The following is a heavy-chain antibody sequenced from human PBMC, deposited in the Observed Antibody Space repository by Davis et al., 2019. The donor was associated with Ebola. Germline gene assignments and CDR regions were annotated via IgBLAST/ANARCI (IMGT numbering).Heavy chain of an antibody. CDR1: GYTFTGYY. J-gene: IGHJ6*02. CDR3: ARLIAVAGTSEDGMDV. V-gene: IGHV1-2*04. CDR2: INPNSGGT. Sequence: ASVKVSCKASGYTFTGYYMHWVRQAPGQGLEWMGWINPNSGGTNYAQKFQGWVTMTRDTSISTAYMELSRLRSDDTAVYYCARLIAVAGTSEDGMDVWGQGTTVTVSS. D-gene: IGHD6-19*01.